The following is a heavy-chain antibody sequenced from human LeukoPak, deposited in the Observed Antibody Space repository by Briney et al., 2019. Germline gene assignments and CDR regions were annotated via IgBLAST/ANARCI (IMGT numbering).Heavy chain of an antibody. J-gene: IGHJ4*02. V-gene: IGHV3-30-3*01. D-gene: IGHD3-22*01. CDR2: ISYDGSNK. CDR3: AKDPPDITMIVVVTMD. Sequence: PGRSLRLSCAASGFTFSSYAMHWVRQAPGKGLEWVAVISYDGSNKYYADSVKGRFTISRDNSKNTLYLQMNSLRAEDTAVYYCAKDPPDITMIVVVTMDWGQGTLVTVSS. CDR1: GFTFSSYA.